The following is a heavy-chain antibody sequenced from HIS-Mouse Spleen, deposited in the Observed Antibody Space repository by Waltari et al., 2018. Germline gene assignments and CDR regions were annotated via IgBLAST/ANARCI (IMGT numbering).Heavy chain of an antibody. Sequence: QVQLVQSGAEVKKPGASVKVSCKASGYTFTSYGLSWVRQSPGQGLEWMGWISAYNGNTNYAQKLQGRVTMTTDTSTSTAYMELRSLRSDDTAVYYCARLRDDYGDYDAFDIWGQGTMVTVSS. J-gene: IGHJ3*02. CDR3: ARLRDDYGDYDAFDI. CDR2: ISAYNGNT. V-gene: IGHV1-18*01. D-gene: IGHD4-17*01. CDR1: GYTFTSYG.